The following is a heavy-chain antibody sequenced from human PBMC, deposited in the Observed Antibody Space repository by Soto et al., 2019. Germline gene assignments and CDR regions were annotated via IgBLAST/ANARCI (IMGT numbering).Heavy chain of an antibody. CDR1: GFDFNKYA. V-gene: IGHV3-23*01. CDR3: AKDSPSYTTSPFYFDS. CDR2: ITSNGDST. D-gene: IGHD2-2*02. Sequence: PGGSLRLSCAAFGFDFNKYAMTWVRQAPGKGLQWVSSITSNGDSTYYADSVKGRFTTSRDNSKNTLYLQMNSLGADDTAVFYCAKDSPSYTTSPFYFDSWGQGTLVTVSS. J-gene: IGHJ4*02.